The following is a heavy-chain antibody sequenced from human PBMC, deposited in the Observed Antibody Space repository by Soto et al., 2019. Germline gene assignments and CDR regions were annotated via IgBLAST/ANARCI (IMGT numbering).Heavy chain of an antibody. Sequence: QVQLVESGGGVVQPGRSLRLSCAASGFTFSSYGMHWVRQAPGKGLEWVAVISYDGSNNYYADSVKGRFTISRDNSKNTLYLQMNSLRAEDTAVYYCANDRRGYSDSYYYYGMDVWGHGTTVTVSS. D-gene: IGHD5-18*01. CDR3: ANDRRGYSDSYYYYGMDV. V-gene: IGHV3-30*18. J-gene: IGHJ6*02. CDR1: GFTFSSYG. CDR2: ISYDGSNN.